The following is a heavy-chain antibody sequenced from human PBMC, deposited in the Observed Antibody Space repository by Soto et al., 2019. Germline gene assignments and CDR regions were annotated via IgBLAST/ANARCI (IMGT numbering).Heavy chain of an antibody. CDR3: ARVLLLNYDILTGYYPPYFDY. D-gene: IGHD3-9*01. J-gene: IGHJ4*02. CDR1: GGSFSGYY. Sequence: SETLSLTCAVYGGSFSGYYWSWIRQPPGKGLEWIGEINHSGSTNYNPSLKSRVTISVDTSKNQFSLKLSSVTAADTAVYYCARVLLLNYDILTGYYPPYFDYWGQGTLVTVSS. V-gene: IGHV4-34*01. CDR2: INHSGST.